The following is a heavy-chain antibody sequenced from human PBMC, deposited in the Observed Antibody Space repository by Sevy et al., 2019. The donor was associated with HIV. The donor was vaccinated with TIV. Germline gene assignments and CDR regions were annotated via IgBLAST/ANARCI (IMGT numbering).Heavy chain of an antibody. CDR1: GYTFTSYD. J-gene: IGHJ6*02. Sequence: ASVKVSCKASGYTFTSYDINWVRQATGQGLEWMGWMNPNSGNTGYAQKFQGRVTMTRNTSISTAYMELSSLRSEDTAVYYCARLVIAAPARGWYYYYYYGIDVWGQGTTVTVSS. CDR2: MNPNSGNT. CDR3: ARLVIAAPARGWYYYYYYGIDV. V-gene: IGHV1-8*01. D-gene: IGHD6-13*01.